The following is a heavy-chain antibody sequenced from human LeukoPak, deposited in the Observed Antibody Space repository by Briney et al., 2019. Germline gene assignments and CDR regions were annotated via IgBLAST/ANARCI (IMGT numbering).Heavy chain of an antibody. D-gene: IGHD2-15*01. J-gene: IGHJ4*02. CDR1: GYSFTSYW. CDR2: IYPGDSDT. V-gene: IGHV5-51*03. Sequence: GESLKISCKGSGYSFTSYWIGWVRQMPGKGLEWMGIIYPGDSDTRYSPSFQGQVTISADKSISTAYLQWSSLKASDTAVYYCARIGTSVVVAATPVDYWGQGTLVTVSS. CDR3: ARIGTSVVVAATPVDY.